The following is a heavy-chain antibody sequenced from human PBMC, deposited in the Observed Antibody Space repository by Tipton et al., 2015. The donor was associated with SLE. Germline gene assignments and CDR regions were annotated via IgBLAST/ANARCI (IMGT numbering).Heavy chain of an antibody. CDR2: IYHTGST. Sequence: TLSLTCTVSGGSISSGASSWSWIRQPPGKGLEWMGYIYHTGSTYNNPSLKSRVTISVDTSKNQFSLKLSSVTTADTAVYYCASDNYVFDYWGQGTLVTVSS. D-gene: IGHD4-11*01. CDR1: GGSISSGASS. J-gene: IGHJ4*02. CDR3: ASDNYVFDY. V-gene: IGHV4-30-2*01.